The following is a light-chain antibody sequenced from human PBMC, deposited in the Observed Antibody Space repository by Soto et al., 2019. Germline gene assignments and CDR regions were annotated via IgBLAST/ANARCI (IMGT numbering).Light chain of an antibody. Sequence: EIGLTQSPGTLSFSPGERATPPCRARQSVSSSYLAWYQQKPGQAPRLLIYGASSRATVIPDRFSGSGSGTDFTLTISRLEPEDFAVYYCQQYGSSPSWTFGQGTKVDIK. J-gene: IGKJ1*01. CDR2: GAS. CDR3: QQYGSSPSWT. V-gene: IGKV3-20*01. CDR1: QSVSSSY.